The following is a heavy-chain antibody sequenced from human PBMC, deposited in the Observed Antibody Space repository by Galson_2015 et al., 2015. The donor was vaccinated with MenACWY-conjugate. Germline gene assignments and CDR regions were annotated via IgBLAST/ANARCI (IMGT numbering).Heavy chain of an antibody. V-gene: IGHV3-74*01. Sequence: SLRLSCAASGFTFSSYWMHWVRRAPGKGLVWVSLINSDGSSTSYADSVKGRFTISRDNAKNTLYLQMNSLRAEDTAVYYCAVYYSSTRCYGASGGYWGQGTLVTVSS. D-gene: IGHD2-2*01. J-gene: IGHJ4*02. CDR1: GFTFSSYW. CDR3: AVYYSSTRCYGASGGY. CDR2: INSDGSST.